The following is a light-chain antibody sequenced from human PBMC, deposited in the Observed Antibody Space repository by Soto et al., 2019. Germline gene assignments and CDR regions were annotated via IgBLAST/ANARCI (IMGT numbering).Light chain of an antibody. CDR2: AAS. CDR1: QDIRNG. CDR3: LQHNSYPFT. V-gene: IGKV1-17*01. Sequence: DIQVTQSPSSLSASVGDRITITCRASQDIRNGLGWYQQKPGKAPKRLIYAASTLQSGVPSRFSGSGSGTEFTLTISSLDPEDFATYYCLQHNSYPFTFGQGTKLEIK. J-gene: IGKJ2*01.